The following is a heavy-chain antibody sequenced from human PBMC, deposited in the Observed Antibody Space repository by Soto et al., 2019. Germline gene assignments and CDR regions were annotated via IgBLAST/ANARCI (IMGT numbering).Heavy chain of an antibody. Sequence: QVQLMQSGAEVKKPGASVRVSCKASGYTFTNYSVHWVRQAPGQGLEWMGFINPNGGSTTYAQKFQGRFPVTTDTSTRTVYMQLSSLRSEDTAVFYCARSAPYDYWGQGTLVTVSS. CDR1: GYTFTNYS. CDR3: ARSAPYDY. J-gene: IGHJ4*02. CDR2: INPNGGST. V-gene: IGHV1-46*01.